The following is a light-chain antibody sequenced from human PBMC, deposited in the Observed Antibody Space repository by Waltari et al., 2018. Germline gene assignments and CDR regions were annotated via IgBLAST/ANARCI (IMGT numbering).Light chain of an antibody. Sequence: TISCSGSSSNIGSITVAWYEQFPGMTPKLLIYSNNERPSGVPDRFSGSKSGSSASLTISGLHFEDEADYYCATWDDSLNGRVFGGGTKLTVL. V-gene: IGLV1-44*01. CDR1: SSNIGSIT. J-gene: IGLJ3*02. CDR3: ATWDDSLNGRV. CDR2: SNN.